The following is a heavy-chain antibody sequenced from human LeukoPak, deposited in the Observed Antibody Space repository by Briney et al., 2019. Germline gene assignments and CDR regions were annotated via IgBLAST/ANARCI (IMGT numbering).Heavy chain of an antibody. Sequence: PSETLSLTCTISGDSISSSSYYWGWIRQPPGKGLEWIGDIYYRGSTYYSPSLKSRVSISIDTSNNQFSLTLNSVTAADTALYFCARRRYYDSTGYLDWGQGTLVTVSS. J-gene: IGHJ1*01. CDR3: ARRRYYDSTGYLD. CDR2: IYYRGST. V-gene: IGHV4-39*01. CDR1: GDSISSSSYY. D-gene: IGHD3-22*01.